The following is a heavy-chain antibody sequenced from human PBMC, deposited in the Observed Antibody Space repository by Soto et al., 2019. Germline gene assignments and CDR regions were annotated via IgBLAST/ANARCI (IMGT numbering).Heavy chain of an antibody. CDR1: DFSLSGSY. Sequence: VQLVESGGALVKPGGSLRLSCVGSDFSLSGSYMSWVRQAPGKGLEWLSFISMSGSYKTYAASVEGRFTISRDNVKNLLYLQMDSLRAEDTAVYYCASRGHCSNGQCHPVDSWGQGTQVTVSS. V-gene: IGHV3-11*06. J-gene: IGHJ4*02. CDR3: ASRGHCSNGQCHPVDS. CDR2: ISMSGSYK. D-gene: IGHD2-8*01.